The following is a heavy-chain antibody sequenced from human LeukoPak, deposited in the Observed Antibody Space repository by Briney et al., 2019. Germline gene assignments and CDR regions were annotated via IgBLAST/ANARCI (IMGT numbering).Heavy chain of an antibody. V-gene: IGHV3-48*04. D-gene: IGHD6-13*01. Sequence: GGSLRLSCAASGFTFSSYSMNWVRQAPGKGLEWVSYISSSSSTIYYADSVKGRFTISRDNAKNSLYLQMNSLRAEDTAVYYCARGYLSSWYENWFDPWGQGTLVTVSS. J-gene: IGHJ5*02. CDR1: GFTFSSYS. CDR2: ISSSSSTI. CDR3: ARGYLSSWYENWFDP.